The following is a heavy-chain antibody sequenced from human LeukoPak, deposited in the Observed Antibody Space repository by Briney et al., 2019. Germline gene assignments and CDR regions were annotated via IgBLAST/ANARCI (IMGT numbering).Heavy chain of an antibody. CDR2: IYYSGST. D-gene: IGHD6-19*01. Sequence: SETLSLTCTVSGGSISSSSFYWGWIRQPPGKGLEWIGSIYYSGSTYYNPSLKSRVTISVDTSKNQFSLKLSSVTAAATAVYYCARRPGIAVAEYYFDYWGQGTLVTVSS. CDR3: ARRPGIAVAEYYFDY. V-gene: IGHV4-39*01. J-gene: IGHJ4*02. CDR1: GGSISSSSFY.